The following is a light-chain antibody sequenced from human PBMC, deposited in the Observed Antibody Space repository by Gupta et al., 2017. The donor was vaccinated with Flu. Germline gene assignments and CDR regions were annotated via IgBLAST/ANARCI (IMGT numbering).Light chain of an antibody. J-gene: IGKJ2*01. Sequence: DIVMTHSPDSLAVSLGERATINCKSSQSVLYISNNNNYLAWYQQKPGQPPKLLIYWASSRESGVPDRFSGSGSGTDFTLTISSLQAEDVAVYYCQQYDSPTYTFGQGTKLEIK. CDR2: WAS. CDR1: QSVLYISNNNNY. CDR3: QQYDSPTYT. V-gene: IGKV4-1*01.